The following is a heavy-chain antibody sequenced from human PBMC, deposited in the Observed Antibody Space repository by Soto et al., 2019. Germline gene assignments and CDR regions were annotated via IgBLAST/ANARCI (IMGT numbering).Heavy chain of an antibody. CDR3: AKDRPRRTSGYFFDY. J-gene: IGHJ4*02. CDR2: INPSGGGT. D-gene: IGHD1-1*01. Sequence: ASVKVSCKASGYTFTSYYMHWVRQAPGQGLEWMGIINPSGGGTSYAQKFQGRVTMTRDTSTSTVYMELSSLRSEDTALYYCAKDRPRRTSGYFFDYWGQGTPVTVSS. V-gene: IGHV1-46*01. CDR1: GYTFTSYY.